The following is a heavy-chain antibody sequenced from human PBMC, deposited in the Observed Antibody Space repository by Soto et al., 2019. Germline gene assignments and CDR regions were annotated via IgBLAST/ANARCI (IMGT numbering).Heavy chain of an antibody. CDR3: ARDEIRFSWAYGMDV. V-gene: IGHV3-30-3*01. CDR1: GFTFSSYA. CDR2: IAYDGSNK. D-gene: IGHD3-3*01. Sequence: QVQLVESGGGVVQPGRSLRLSCAASGFTFSSYAMQRVRQAPGKGLEWVAVIAYDGSNKYYADSVKGRFTISRDNSKNTLYLQMNSLRAEDTAVYYCARDEIRFSWAYGMDVWGQGTTVTGSS. J-gene: IGHJ6*02.